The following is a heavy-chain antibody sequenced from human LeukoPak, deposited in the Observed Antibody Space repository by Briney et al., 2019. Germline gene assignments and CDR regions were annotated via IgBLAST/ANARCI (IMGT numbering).Heavy chain of an antibody. D-gene: IGHD4-17*01. CDR3: ASEAVTTYSFEH. Sequence: ASVKVSCKASGYTFTSYYMRWVRQAPGQGLEWMGIINPSGGSTSYAQKFQGRVTMTRDTSTSTVYMELSSLRSEDTAVYYCASEAVTTYSFEHWGQGTLVTVSS. J-gene: IGHJ1*01. CDR2: INPSGGST. CDR1: GYTFTSYY. V-gene: IGHV1-46*01.